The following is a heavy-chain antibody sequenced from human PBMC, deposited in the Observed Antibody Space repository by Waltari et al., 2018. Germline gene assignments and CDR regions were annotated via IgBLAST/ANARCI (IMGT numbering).Heavy chain of an antibody. D-gene: IGHD6-19*01. J-gene: IGHJ4*02. Sequence: ELQLVESGGGLVKPGGSLRRSGSAPGFPVHSPFMHGVRRVPGKGLEWVSSISSRGDSVYYADSVKGRFTISRDNAKNSLFLQMNSLRDEDTAVYYCARDTGSGWYAPWGQATLVTVSS. CDR2: ISSRGDSV. V-gene: IGHV3-21*01. CDR3: ARDTGSGWYAP. CDR1: GFPVHSPF.